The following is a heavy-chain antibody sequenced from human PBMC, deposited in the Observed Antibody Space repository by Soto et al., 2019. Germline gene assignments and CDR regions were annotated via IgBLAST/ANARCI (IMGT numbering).Heavy chain of an antibody. CDR1: GFTFDDYA. J-gene: IGHJ6*02. D-gene: IGHD1-26*01. CDR3: AKGRGGALNIMDV. Sequence: EVQLVESGGGLGQPGRSLRLSCAASGFTFDDYAMHWVRQAPGKGLEWVLGISWNSGSIGYADSVKGRFTISRDNAKNSLYLQMNSLRADDTAVYYCAKGRGGALNIMDVWGQGTTVTVSS. CDR2: ISWNSGSI. V-gene: IGHV3-9*01.